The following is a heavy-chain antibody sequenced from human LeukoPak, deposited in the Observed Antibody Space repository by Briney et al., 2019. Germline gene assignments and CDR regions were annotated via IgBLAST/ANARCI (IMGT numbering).Heavy chain of an antibody. CDR3: AREADPSLYASSSPDY. J-gene: IGHJ4*01. CDR1: GFGFSNFW. Sequence: PGGSLTLSCAASGFGFSNFWMHWVRQAPGKGLVWVSRIKPDGTTSVYADSVKGRFTISRDNLKNTLYLQMRSLRAEDTAVYFCAREADPSLYASSSPDYWGHGTPVTVSS. D-gene: IGHD6-6*01. CDR2: IKPDGTTS. V-gene: IGHV3-74*01.